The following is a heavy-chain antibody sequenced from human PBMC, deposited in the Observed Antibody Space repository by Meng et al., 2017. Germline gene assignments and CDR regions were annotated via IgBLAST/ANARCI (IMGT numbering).Heavy chain of an antibody. CDR2: INHSGST. D-gene: IGHD3-10*01. Sequence: QLVLQQWGLGMLRPSETLSLTCAVYVGSFSGYYWSWIRQPPGKGLEWIGEINHSGSTNYNPSLKSRVTISVDTSKNQFSLKLSSVTAADTAVYYCARVPGGIGAADYWGQGTLVTVSS. J-gene: IGHJ4*02. V-gene: IGHV4-34*01. CDR1: VGSFSGYY. CDR3: ARVPGGIGAADY.